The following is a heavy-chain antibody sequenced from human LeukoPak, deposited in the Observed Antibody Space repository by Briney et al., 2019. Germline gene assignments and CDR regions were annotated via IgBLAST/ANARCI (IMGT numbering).Heavy chain of an antibody. V-gene: IGHV3-48*01. D-gene: IGHD2-15*01. CDR2: VSSSSSLI. Sequence: GGSLRLSCAASGFTLNMYSMNWVRQAPGKGLEWVSYVSSSSSLIYYSGSVRGRFTISRDSATNSVSLQMNSLRVEDTAVYYCAREDRYCSGGSCYTWYYMDVWGKGTTVTVSS. J-gene: IGHJ6*03. CDR1: GFTLNMYS. CDR3: AREDRYCSGGSCYTWYYMDV.